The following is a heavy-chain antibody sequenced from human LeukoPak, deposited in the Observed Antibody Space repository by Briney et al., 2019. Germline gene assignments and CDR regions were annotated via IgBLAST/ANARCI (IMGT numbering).Heavy chain of an antibody. CDR2: IIPIFGTA. D-gene: IGHD5-24*01. CDR3: ARGAGTRDGYNLGFDY. CDR1: GGTFSSYA. V-gene: IGHV1-69*05. Sequence: SVKVSCKASGGTFSSYAISWVRQAPGQGLEWMGGIIPIFGTANYAQKFQGRVTITTDESTSTAYMELSSLRSEDTAVYYCARGAGTRDGYNLGFDYWGQGTLVTVSS. J-gene: IGHJ4*02.